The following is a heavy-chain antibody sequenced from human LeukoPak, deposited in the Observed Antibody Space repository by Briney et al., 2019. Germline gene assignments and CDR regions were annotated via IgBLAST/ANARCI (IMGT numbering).Heavy chain of an antibody. CDR1: GGSFSGYY. Sequence: PSETLSLTCAVYGGSFSGYYWTWIRQTPEKGLEWIGEMNPSGSTNYNPSLKSRVTISVDTSKNLFSLELSSVTAADTAVYYCARGRQDVTMIVVVMTAVSYYLDVWGKGTTVTVS. J-gene: IGHJ6*03. D-gene: IGHD3-22*01. CDR2: MNPSGST. CDR3: ARGRQDVTMIVVVMTAVSYYLDV. V-gene: IGHV4-34*01.